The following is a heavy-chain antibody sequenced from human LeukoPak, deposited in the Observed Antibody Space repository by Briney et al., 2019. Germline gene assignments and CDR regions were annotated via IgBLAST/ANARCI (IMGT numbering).Heavy chain of an antibody. D-gene: IGHD3-3*01. CDR3: ARGSYYDFWSGYQYYYYYMDV. CDR2: INHSGST. CDR1: GGSFSGYY. V-gene: IGHV4-34*01. J-gene: IGHJ6*03. Sequence: PSETLSLTWAVYGGSFSGYYWSWIRQPPGKGLEWIGEINHSGSTNYNPSLRSRVTISVDTSKNQFSLKLSSVTAADTAVYYCARGSYYDFWSGYQYYYYYMDVWGKGTTVTVSS.